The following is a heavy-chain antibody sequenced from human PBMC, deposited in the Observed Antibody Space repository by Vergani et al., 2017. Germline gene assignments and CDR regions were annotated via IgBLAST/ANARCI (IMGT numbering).Heavy chain of an antibody. D-gene: IGHD4-17*01. CDR3: ARSNDYYGDYDH. CDR2: ISSSSRTI. V-gene: IGHV3-48*01. Sequence: EVQLVESGGGLVRPGGSLRLSCAASGFTLTPYSMNWVRQAPGKGLEWVSYISSSSRTIFYADSVKGRFTISRDNARNSLYLHMNSLSAEDTAVYYCARSNDYYGDYDHWGQGTLVTVSS. J-gene: IGHJ5*02. CDR1: GFTLTPYS.